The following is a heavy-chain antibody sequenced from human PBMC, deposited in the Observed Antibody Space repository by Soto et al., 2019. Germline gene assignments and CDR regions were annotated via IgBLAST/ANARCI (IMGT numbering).Heavy chain of an antibody. J-gene: IGHJ4*02. CDR1: GFTFSSYA. CDR3: AKDWHNWNYPYYFDY. Sequence: EVQLFESGGGLVQPGGSLRLSCAASGFTFSSYAMTWVRQAPGKGLEWVSGISVSVGTTYYADSVKGRFTISRDNSMNTLFLQMNSLRVEDTALYYCAKDWHNWNYPYYFDYWGQGTLVTVSS. D-gene: IGHD1-7*01. CDR2: ISVSVGTT. V-gene: IGHV3-23*01.